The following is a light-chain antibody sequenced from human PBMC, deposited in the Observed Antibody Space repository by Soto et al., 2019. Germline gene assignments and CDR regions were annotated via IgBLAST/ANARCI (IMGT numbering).Light chain of an antibody. CDR2: KIS. V-gene: IGKV2-30*01. CDR1: LSLVDSGGNTY. J-gene: IGKJ1*01. Sequence: VVMTQSPISLPVTLGQPASISCTSSLSLVDSGGNTYFNWYQQRPGQPPRRLIYKISNRESGVPDRFSASGSGTDFTLRISRVEAEDLGVYYCMQGTLWPWTFGQGTKVEIK. CDR3: MQGTLWPWT.